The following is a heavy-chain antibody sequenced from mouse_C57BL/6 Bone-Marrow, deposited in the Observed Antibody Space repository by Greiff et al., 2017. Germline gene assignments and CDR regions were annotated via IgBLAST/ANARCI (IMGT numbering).Heavy chain of an antibody. CDR3: ARLGPAWFAY. J-gene: IGHJ3*01. Sequence: QVQLQQPGAELVMPGASVKLSCKASGYTFTSYWMHWVKQRPGQGLEWIGKIDPSDSYTNYNQKFKGKSTLTVDKSSSTAYMQLSSLTSEDSAVYYCARLGPAWFAYWGQGTLVTVSA. V-gene: IGHV1-69*01. CDR2: IDPSDSYT. D-gene: IGHD4-1*01. CDR1: GYTFTSYW.